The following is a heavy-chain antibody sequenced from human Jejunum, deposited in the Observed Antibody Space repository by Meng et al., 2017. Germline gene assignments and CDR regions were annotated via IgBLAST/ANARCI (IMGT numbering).Heavy chain of an antibody. CDR1: GGSISSYY. CDR3: ARGTTLVRGIIYDY. V-gene: IGHV4-4*07. D-gene: IGHD3-10*01. CDR2: VHASGIT. J-gene: IGHJ4*02. Sequence: GSLRLSCTVSGGSISSYYWNWIRQPAGKGLEWIGRVHASGITDYNPSLKSRITMSVDTSKSQFSLNVMSVTAADTAVYYCARGTTLVRGIIYDYWGQGTLVTVSS.